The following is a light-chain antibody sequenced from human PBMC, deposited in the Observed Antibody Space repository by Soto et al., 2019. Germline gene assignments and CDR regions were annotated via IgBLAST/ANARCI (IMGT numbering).Light chain of an antibody. CDR3: QQYGRSPWT. CDR2: AAS. V-gene: IGKV3-20*01. J-gene: IGKJ1*01. CDR1: QSVASNY. Sequence: EIVLTQSPGTLSLSPGERVTLSCSASQSVASNYLAWYQQKPGQAPRLLIYAASGRATGIPDRFSGSGSGTDFTLTISRLEPEDFAVYYCQQYGRSPWTFGQGTKVEIK.